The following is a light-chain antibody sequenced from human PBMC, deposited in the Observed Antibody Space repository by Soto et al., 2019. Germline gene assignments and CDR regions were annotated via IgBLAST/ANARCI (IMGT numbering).Light chain of an antibody. CDR3: QSYDSSLTNAV. CDR1: SSDVGGYHY. V-gene: IGLV2-8*01. J-gene: IGLJ2*01. Sequence: QSVLTQPPSASGSPGQSVTISCTGTSSDVGGYHYVSWYQQHPGKAPKLMIHEVTKRPSGVPDRFSGSKSGNTASLTVSGLQGEDEADYHCQSYDSSLTNAVFGGGTKLTVL. CDR2: EVT.